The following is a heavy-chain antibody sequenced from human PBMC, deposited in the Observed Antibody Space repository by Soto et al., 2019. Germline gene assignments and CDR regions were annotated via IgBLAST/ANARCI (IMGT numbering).Heavy chain of an antibody. J-gene: IGHJ5*02. D-gene: IGHD3-10*01. CDR1: GGSFSGYY. Sequence: SETLSLTCAVYGGSFSGYYWSWIRQPPGKGLEWVGEINHSRSTNYNPSLKSRVTISVDTSKNQFSLKLSSVTAADTAVYYCARGSFKGLLWFGELLSWGWFDPWGQGTLVTVSS. CDR2: INHSRST. V-gene: IGHV4-34*01. CDR3: ARGSFKGLLWFGELLSWGWFDP.